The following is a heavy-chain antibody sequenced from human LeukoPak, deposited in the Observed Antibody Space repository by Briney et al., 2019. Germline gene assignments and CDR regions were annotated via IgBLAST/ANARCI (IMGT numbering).Heavy chain of an antibody. CDR2: INPNSGGT. V-gene: IGHV1-2*02. CDR3: ARSHATDSMYYYDSSGYYCPGY. J-gene: IGHJ4*02. CDR1: GYTFIDYY. D-gene: IGHD3-22*01. Sequence: ASVKVSCKASGYTFIDYYIHWVRQAPGQGLECMGWINPNSGGTNYPQKFQGRVTMTRDTSISTTYMELSRLRSDDTAVYYCARSHATDSMYYYDSSGYYCPGYWGQGTLVTVSS.